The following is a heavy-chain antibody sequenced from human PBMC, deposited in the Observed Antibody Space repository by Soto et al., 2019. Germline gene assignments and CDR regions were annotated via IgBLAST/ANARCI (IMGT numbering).Heavy chain of an antibody. CDR1: GDSVSSSDAA. CDR2: TYYRSKWYN. J-gene: IGHJ4*02. V-gene: IGHV6-1*01. Sequence: QLQQSGPGLLKPSQTLSLTCAVSGDSVSSSDAAWNWIRQSPSRGLEWLGRTYYRSKWYNDYAVSVKSRITINPDTSNNQFSLQLNSVTPEDTAVYYCARGAYNSVWSWGQGTRVTVSS. D-gene: IGHD6-19*01. CDR3: ARGAYNSVWS.